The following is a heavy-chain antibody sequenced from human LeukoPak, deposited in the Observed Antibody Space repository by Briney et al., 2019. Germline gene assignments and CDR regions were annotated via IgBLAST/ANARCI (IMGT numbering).Heavy chain of an antibody. CDR3: AREDFFTPHY. D-gene: IGHD3/OR15-3a*01. V-gene: IGHV3-21*04. CDR1: GFTFSNYI. J-gene: IGHJ4*02. CDR2: IGHRSDHI. Sequence: SGGSLRLSCAASGFTFSNYIMNWARRARGEGLEWDSSIGFSSIGHRSDHIKYAASVKGRFTISRDNAKNSLYLQMDSLRAEDTAVYFCAREDFFTPHYWGQGTLVTVSS.